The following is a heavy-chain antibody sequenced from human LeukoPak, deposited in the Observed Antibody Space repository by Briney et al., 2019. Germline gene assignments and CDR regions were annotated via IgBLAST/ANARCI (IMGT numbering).Heavy chain of an antibody. J-gene: IGHJ6*02. CDR3: ARREYSSGWEDYYYYGMDV. D-gene: IGHD6-19*01. CDR2: ISSSSSYI. CDR1: GFTFSSYS. Sequence: PGGSLRLSCAASGFTFSSYSMNWVRQALGKGLEWVSSISSSSSYIYYADSVEGRFTISRDNAKNSLYLQMNSLRAEDTAVYYCARREYSSGWEDYYYYGMDVWGQGTTVTVSS. V-gene: IGHV3-21*01.